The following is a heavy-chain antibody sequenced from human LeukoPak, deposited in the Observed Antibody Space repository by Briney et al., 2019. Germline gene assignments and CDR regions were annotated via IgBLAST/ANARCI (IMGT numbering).Heavy chain of an antibody. D-gene: IGHD3-22*01. CDR2: MDYSGSP. CDR3: VRAPDYYDNGGYFPTFFDF. J-gene: IGHJ4*02. V-gene: IGHV4-39*07. Sequence: SETLSLTCNVSDGSISSSNYYWGWIRQPPGQGLEWIGSMDYSGSPYYNPSLKSRVIMSVDTSKNQFSLRLSSVTAADTAVYLCVRAPDYYDNGGYFPTFFDFWGQGTLITVSS. CDR1: DGSISSSNYY.